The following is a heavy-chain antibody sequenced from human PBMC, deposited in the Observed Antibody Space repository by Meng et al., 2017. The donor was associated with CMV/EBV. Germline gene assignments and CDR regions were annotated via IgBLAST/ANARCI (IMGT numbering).Heavy chain of an antibody. D-gene: IGHD3-22*01. V-gene: IGHV4-59*01. CDR3: ARVIGYPDPSYFDY. CDR1: GGSISSYY. J-gene: IGHJ4*02. CDR2: IYYSGST. Sequence: SETLSLTCTVSGGSISSYYWSWIRQPPGKGLEWIGYIYYSGSTNYNPSLKSRVTISVDTSKNQFSLKLSSVTAADTAVYYCARVIGYPDPSYFDYWGQGTLVTVSS.